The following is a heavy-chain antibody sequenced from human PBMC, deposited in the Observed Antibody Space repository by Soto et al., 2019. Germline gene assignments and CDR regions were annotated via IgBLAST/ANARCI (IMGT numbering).Heavy chain of an antibody. CDR1: GYTFTDYY. Sequence: GSSVKVSCKTSGYTFTDYYMHWVRHAPGQGLEWMGWINPNSCGPISAQKFQGRVTMTRDTSISTAYLELSRLRSDDTAVYYCARGGTTRLDYWGQGTQVIVSS. J-gene: IGHJ4*02. CDR3: ARGGTTRLDY. D-gene: IGHD1-1*01. CDR2: INPNSCGP. V-gene: IGHV1-2*02.